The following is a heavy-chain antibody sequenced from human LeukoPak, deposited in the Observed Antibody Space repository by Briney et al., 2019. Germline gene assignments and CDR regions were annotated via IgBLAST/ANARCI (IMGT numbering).Heavy chain of an antibody. V-gene: IGHV3-23*01. CDR3: ALAVTTWDWFDP. CDR2: ISGSGDST. D-gene: IGHD4-17*01. CDR1: EFTFSSYA. Sequence: GGSLRLSCAASEFTFSSYAMSWVRQAPGKGLEWVSAISGSGDSTYYADPVKGRFTISRDSSKSTLYLQMNSLRAEDTAVYYCALAVTTWDWFDPWGQGTLVTVSS. J-gene: IGHJ5*02.